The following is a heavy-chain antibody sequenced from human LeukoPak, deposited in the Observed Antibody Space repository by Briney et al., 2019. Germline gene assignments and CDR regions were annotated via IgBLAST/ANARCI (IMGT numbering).Heavy chain of an antibody. J-gene: IGHJ4*02. CDR3: VRDLKLFRQLVSYFDY. D-gene: IGHD6-6*01. V-gene: IGHV3-21*01. CDR2: ISSSSSYI. Sequence: GGSLRLSYAASGFTFSSYSMNWVRQAPGKGLEWVSSISSSSSYIYYADSVKGRFTISRDNAKNSLYLQMNSLRAEDTAVYYCVRDLKLFRQLVSYFDYWGQGTLVTVSS. CDR1: GFTFSSYS.